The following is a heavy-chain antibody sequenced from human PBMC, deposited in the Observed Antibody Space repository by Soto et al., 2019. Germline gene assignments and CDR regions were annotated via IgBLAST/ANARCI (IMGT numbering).Heavy chain of an antibody. V-gene: IGHV3-30*18. CDR2: ISYDGSNK. CDR1: GFTFSSYG. CDR3: AKDLIGGATTRDYYYYGMDV. Sequence: QVQLVESGGGVVQPGRSLRLSCAASGFTFSSYGMHWVRQAPGKGLEWVAVISYDGSNKYYADSVKGRFTISRDNSKNTLYLQMNSLRAEDTAVYYCAKDLIGGATTRDYYYYGMDVWGQGTTVTVSS. J-gene: IGHJ6*02. D-gene: IGHD1-26*01.